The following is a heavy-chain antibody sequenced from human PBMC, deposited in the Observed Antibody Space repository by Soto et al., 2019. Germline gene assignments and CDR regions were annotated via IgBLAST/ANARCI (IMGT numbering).Heavy chain of an antibody. CDR1: GFTFRSFT. J-gene: IGHJ5*02. CDR3: TRDASRDSSAWGWLDP. CDR2: ISSNSAYI. V-gene: IGHV3-21*01. Sequence: TGGSLRLSCAASGFTFRSFTMNWVRQAPGKGLEWVSTISSNSAYIYYTDALRGRFTISRDNAKNSLHLQMNSLRAEDTAVYYCTRDASRDSSAWGWLDPWGPGTLVTVSS. D-gene: IGHD6-13*01.